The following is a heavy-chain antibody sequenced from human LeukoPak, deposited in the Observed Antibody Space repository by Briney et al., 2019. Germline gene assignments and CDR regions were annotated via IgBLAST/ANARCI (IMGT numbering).Heavy chain of an antibody. CDR3: ASQYCSSTSCYAFDY. D-gene: IGHD2-2*01. V-gene: IGHV1-18*01. Sequence: ASVKVSCKASGYTFTSYGISWVRQAPGQGLGWMEWISAYNGNTNYAQKLQGRVTMTTDTSTSTAYMELRSLRSDDTAVYYCASQYCSSTSCYAFDYWGQGTLVTVSS. J-gene: IGHJ4*02. CDR1: GYTFTSYG. CDR2: ISAYNGNT.